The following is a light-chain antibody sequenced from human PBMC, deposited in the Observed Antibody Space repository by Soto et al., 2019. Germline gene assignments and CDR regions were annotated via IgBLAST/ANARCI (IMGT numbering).Light chain of an antibody. CDR3: GSCDSSLSPYV. CDR2: DDG. Sequence: QSVLTQPPSVSAAPGQRVTISCSGSSSNIGGNSVSWYQQLPGTAPKLLIYDDGKRPSGIPDRFSGSKSGTSATLGITGVQTGDEADYYCGSCDSSLSPYVFGTGTKVTVL. V-gene: IGLV1-51*01. J-gene: IGLJ1*01. CDR1: SSNIGGNS.